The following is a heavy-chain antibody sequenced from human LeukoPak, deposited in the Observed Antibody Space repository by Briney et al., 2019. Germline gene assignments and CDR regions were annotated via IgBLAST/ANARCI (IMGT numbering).Heavy chain of an antibody. V-gene: IGHV1-2*02. Sequence: AASVKVSCKASGYTFTGYYMHWVRQAPGQGLEWMGWINPNSGGTNYAQKFQGRVTMTTDTSTSTAYMELRSLRSDDTAVYYCARDVDQTYYYDSSGSGYWGQGTLVTVSS. CDR2: INPNSGGT. D-gene: IGHD3-22*01. J-gene: IGHJ4*02. CDR1: GYTFTGYY. CDR3: ARDVDQTYYYDSSGSGY.